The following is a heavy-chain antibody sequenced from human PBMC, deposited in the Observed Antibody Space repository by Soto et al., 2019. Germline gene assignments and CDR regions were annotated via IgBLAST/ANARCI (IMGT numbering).Heavy chain of an antibody. J-gene: IGHJ6*02. V-gene: IGHV3-30*18. CDR2: ISYDESNK. Sequence: SLRLSCAASGFTFSSYGMHWVRQAPGKGLEWVAFISYDESNKYYADSVKGRFTISRDNSRTTLYLQMNSLRAEDTAVYFCAKRRNVLRFLEWSSGMELWGHGTTVTVSS. CDR3: AKRRNVLRFLEWSSGMEL. CDR1: GFTFSSYG. D-gene: IGHD3-3*01.